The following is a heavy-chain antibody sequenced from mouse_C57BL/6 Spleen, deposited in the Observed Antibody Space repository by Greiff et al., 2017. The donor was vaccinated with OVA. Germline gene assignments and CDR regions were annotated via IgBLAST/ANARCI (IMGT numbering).Heavy chain of an antibody. Sequence: EVQVVESGGGLVKPGGSLKLSCAASGFTFSSYAMSWVRQTPEKRLEWVATISDGGSYTYYPDNVKGRFTISRDNAKNNLYLQMSHLKSEDTAMYYCARGGYDYQFAYWGQGTLVTVSA. V-gene: IGHV5-4*01. J-gene: IGHJ3*01. CDR3: ARGGYDYQFAY. CDR1: GFTFSSYA. D-gene: IGHD2-4*01. CDR2: ISDGGSYT.